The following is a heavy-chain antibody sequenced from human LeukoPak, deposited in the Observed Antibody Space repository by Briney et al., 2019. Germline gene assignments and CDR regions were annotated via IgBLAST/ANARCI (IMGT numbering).Heavy chain of an antibody. V-gene: IGHV3-53*01. Sequence: GGSLRLSCAASGFTFNTYSMNWVRQAPGKGLEWVSVIYSGGSTYYADSVKGRFTISRDNSKNTLYLQMNSLRAEDTAAYYCARESRRAFDIWGQGTMVTVSS. J-gene: IGHJ3*02. CDR3: ARESRRAFDI. CDR1: GFTFNTYS. CDR2: IYSGGST.